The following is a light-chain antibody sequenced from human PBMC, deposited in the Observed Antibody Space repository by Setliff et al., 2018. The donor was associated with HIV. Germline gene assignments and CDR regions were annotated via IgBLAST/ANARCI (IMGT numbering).Light chain of an antibody. J-gene: IGLJ1*01. CDR1: ALARQY. CDR2: KAT. Sequence: ELTQPPSVSVSTGQTDRITCSGDALARQYTFWYQQKPGRAPILVMYKATERPSGIPERFSGSDSGTTVTLTISGVQAEDEADYYCLSTDSSVFSYVFGSGTKVTVL. V-gene: IGLV3-25*03. CDR3: LSTDSSVFSYV.